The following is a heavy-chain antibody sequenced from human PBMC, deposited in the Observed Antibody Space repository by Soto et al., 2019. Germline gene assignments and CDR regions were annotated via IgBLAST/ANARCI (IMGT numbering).Heavy chain of an antibody. J-gene: IGHJ5*02. CDR3: ARHRIAAAVAYNWFDP. D-gene: IGHD6-13*01. CDR1: GGSISSSSYY. V-gene: IGHV4-39*01. CDR2: IYYSGST. Sequence: QLQLQESGPGLVKPSETLSLTCTVSGGSISSSSYYWGWIRQPPGKGLEWIGSIYYSGSTYYNPSLKSRVTISVDTSKNQFSLKLSSVTAADTAVYYCARHRIAAAVAYNWFDPWGQGTLVTVSS.